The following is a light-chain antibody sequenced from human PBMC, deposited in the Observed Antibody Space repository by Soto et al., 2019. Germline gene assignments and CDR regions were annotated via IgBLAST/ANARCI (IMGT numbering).Light chain of an antibody. Sequence: EIVLTQSPGTLSLSPGERATLSCRDSQSVTSSYLAWYHQKPGQAPRLLIYDASNRATGIPDRFSGSGSGTDFTLTISRLEPEDFAVYYCQQYGSSPRTFGQGTKVDIK. V-gene: IGKV3-20*01. J-gene: IGKJ1*01. CDR2: DAS. CDR3: QQYGSSPRT. CDR1: QSVTSSY.